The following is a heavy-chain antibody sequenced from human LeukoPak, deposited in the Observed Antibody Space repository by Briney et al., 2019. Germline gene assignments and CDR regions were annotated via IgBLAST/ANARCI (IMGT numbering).Heavy chain of an antibody. V-gene: IGHV4-59*08. D-gene: IGHD3-22*01. Sequence: SETLSLTCTVSGGSISSYYWSWIRQPPGKGLEWIGYIYYSGSTNYNPSLKSRVTISVDTSKNQFSLKLSSVTAADTAVYYCARSGVSSGYRDWGQGTLVTVSS. J-gene: IGHJ4*02. CDR2: IYYSGST. CDR3: ARSGVSSGYRD. CDR1: GGSISSYY.